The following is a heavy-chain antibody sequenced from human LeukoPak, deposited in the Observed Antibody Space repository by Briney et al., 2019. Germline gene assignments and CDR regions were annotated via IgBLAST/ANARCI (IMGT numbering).Heavy chain of an antibody. V-gene: IGHV4-59*08. CDR1: GGSISIYY. Sequence: SETLSLTCTVSGGSISIYYWSWIRQPPGKGLEWIGYIYYSGSTNYNPSLKSRVTISVDTSKNQFSLKLSSVTAADTAVYYCARHWFFYGMDVWGQGTTVTVSS. CDR3: ARHWFFYGMDV. D-gene: IGHD3-10*01. J-gene: IGHJ6*02. CDR2: IYYSGST.